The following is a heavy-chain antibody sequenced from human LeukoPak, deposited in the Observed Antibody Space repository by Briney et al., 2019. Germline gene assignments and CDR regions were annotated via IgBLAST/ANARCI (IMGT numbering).Heavy chain of an antibody. V-gene: IGHV4-39*01. CDR2: IYDIGTT. CDR3: ASASGTYYEGFDS. CDR1: GGAIRSSGSC. D-gene: IGHD1-26*01. Sequence: SETLSLTCSVSGGAIRSSGSCWGWIRQPPGKGLEWIESIYDIGTTYYNPSLERRVSISLDTSKNQFSLKLTSVTASDTAVYYCASASGTYYEGFDSWGQGTLVSVSS. J-gene: IGHJ4*02.